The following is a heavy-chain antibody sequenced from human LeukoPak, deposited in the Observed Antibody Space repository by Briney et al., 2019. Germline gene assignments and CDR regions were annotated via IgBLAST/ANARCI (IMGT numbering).Heavy chain of an antibody. J-gene: IGHJ4*02. CDR2: IGASGSDT. D-gene: IGHD2/OR15-2a*01. V-gene: IGHV3-23*01. CDR3: ASRPDCNVARCLYYFEY. CDR1: GFSFDYYP. Sequence: GGSLRLSCAASGFSFDYYPMSWVRQAPGKGLEWVSAIGASGSDTYYADSVKGRFTISRDNSKNTVFLQMNSLRAEDKAVYYCASRPDCNVARCLYYFEYWGQGNLVTVSS.